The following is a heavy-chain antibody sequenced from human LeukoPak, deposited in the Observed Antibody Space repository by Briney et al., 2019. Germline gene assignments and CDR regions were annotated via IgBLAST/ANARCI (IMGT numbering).Heavy chain of an antibody. V-gene: IGHV3-30*02. J-gene: IGHJ4*02. CDR1: GFTFSSYG. CDR2: IRYDGSNK. CDR3: APRITIFGVTIKS. D-gene: IGHD3-3*01. Sequence: GGSLRLSCAASGFTFSSYGMHWVRQAPGKGLEWVAFIRYDGSNKYYADSVKGRFTISRDNSKNTLYLQMHSLRAEDTAVYYCAPRITIFGVTIKSWGQGTLVTVSS.